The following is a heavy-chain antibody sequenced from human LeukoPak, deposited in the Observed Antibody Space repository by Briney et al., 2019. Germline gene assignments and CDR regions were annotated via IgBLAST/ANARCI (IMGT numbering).Heavy chain of an antibody. CDR1: GFTFSTYY. Sequence: GGSLRLSCAASGFTFSTYYMNWVRQAPGKGLEWVSSISSSSTYIYYADSVKGRFTISRDNSKNTLYLQMNSLRAEDTAVYYCARDVGKAYFDYWGQGTLVTVSS. J-gene: IGHJ4*02. V-gene: IGHV3-21*01. CDR3: ARDVGKAYFDY. D-gene: IGHD2-15*01. CDR2: ISSSSTYI.